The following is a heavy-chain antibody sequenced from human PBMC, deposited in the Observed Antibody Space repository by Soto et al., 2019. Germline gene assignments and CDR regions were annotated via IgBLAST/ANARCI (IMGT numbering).Heavy chain of an antibody. J-gene: IGHJ4*02. CDR1: GLTFSNAG. CDR3: TTGFL. V-gene: IGHV3-15*01. CDR2: IKSRTDGGTT. Sequence: GGSLRLSGAASGLTFSNAGMSWVRQAPGKGLEWVGRIKSRTDGGTTDYAAHVKGRFTISRDDSKNTLNLQMNRLKTEDTAVYYCTTGFLWGQGTLVSVSS.